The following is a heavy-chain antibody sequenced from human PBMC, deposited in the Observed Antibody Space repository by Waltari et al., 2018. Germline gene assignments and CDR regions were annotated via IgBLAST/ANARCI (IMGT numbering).Heavy chain of an antibody. CDR3: VRDRWGEFIQ. CDR1: GFAFSNAR. CDR2: IKGKIDGGTT. V-gene: IGHV3-15*02. Sequence: QQVQSGGTLVKPGGSLRLSCKASGFAFSNARMSWVRQVPGEGLEWLGRIKGKIDGGTTVYSAPVKGRFTISRDDSGNTLFLQMNSLKIEDTAVYYCVRDRWGEFIQWGQGTLVGVSS. J-gene: IGHJ1*01. D-gene: IGHD3-16*01.